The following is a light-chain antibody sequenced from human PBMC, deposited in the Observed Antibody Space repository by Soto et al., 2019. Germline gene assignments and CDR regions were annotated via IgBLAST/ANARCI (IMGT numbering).Light chain of an antibody. V-gene: IGLV2-8*01. Sequence: QSAVTQPPCASGSPGQSVTISCTGTSSDVGGYNYVSWYRQHPGKAPQLIIYDVNKRPSGVPDRFSGSKSGNTASLTVSGLQAEDEADYFCNSYGGTNNYVVFGGGTKVTVL. CDR2: DVN. J-gene: IGLJ2*01. CDR3: NSYGGTNNYVV. CDR1: SSDVGGYNY.